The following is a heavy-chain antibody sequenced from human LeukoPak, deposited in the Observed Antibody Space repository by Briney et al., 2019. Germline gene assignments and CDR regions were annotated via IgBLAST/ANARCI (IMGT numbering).Heavy chain of an antibody. D-gene: IGHD3-22*01. CDR3: AKSNGYGLIDI. CDR1: GYSISSGHY. J-gene: IGHJ3*02. CDR2: IYYSGST. V-gene: IGHV4-61*05. Sequence: SETLSLTCTVSGYSISSGHYWGWIRQPPGKGLEWIGYIYYSGSTNYNPSLKSRVTISVDTSKNQFSLKLNSVTAADTAVYYCAKSNGYGLIDIWGQGTMVTVSS.